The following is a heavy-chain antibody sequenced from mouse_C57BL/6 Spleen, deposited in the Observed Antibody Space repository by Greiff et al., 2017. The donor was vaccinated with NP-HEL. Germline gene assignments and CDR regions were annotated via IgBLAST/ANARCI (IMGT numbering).Heavy chain of an antibody. D-gene: IGHD4-1*01. V-gene: IGHV1-26*01. CDR3: ARWDDY. J-gene: IGHJ2*01. Sequence: VQLQQPGPELVKPGASVKISCKASGYTFTDYYMNWVKQSHGKSLEWIGDINPNNGGTSYNQKFKGKATLTVDKSSSTAYMELRSLTSEDSAVYYCARWDDYWGQGTTLTVSS. CDR2: INPNNGGT. CDR1: GYTFTDYY.